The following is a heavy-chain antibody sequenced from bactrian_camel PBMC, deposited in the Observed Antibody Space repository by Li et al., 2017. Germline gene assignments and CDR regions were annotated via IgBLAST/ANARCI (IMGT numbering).Heavy chain of an antibody. J-gene: IGHJ6*01. CDR3: AADPCFRGFPGGSDFRY. CDR1: TYTATTNC. CDR2: LGFSDGAT. Sequence: HVQLVESGGGSVQAGGSLRLSCTASTYTATTNCVGWFRQAPGKEREAVAGLGFSDGATAYADSVKGRFTVSQDSAKNTLFLQMNSLKPEDTGMYYCAADPCFRGFPGGSDFRYWDQGTQVTVS. D-gene: IGHD3*01. V-gene: IGHV3-3*01.